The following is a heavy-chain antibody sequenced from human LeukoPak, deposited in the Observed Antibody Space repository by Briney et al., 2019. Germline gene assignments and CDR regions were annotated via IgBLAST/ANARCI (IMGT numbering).Heavy chain of an antibody. CDR3: ARDSGGYSGYDLEY. D-gene: IGHD5-12*01. J-gene: IGHJ4*02. Sequence: PGGSLRLSCAASGFTFSSYSLNWVRQAPGKGLEWVSSISSRSTYIYYADSVKGRFTISRDNAKNSLSLQMNSLRAEDTAVYYCARDSGGYSGYDLEYWGQGTLVTVSS. CDR1: GFTFSSYS. CDR2: ISSRSTYI. V-gene: IGHV3-21*01.